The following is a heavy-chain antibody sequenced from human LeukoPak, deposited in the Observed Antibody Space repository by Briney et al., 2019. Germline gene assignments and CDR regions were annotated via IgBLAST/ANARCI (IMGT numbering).Heavy chain of an antibody. Sequence: GGSLRLSCVASGFTFSNYWMTWVRPAPGKGLGWVDNIKLDGSEKYYVDYVRGRFTISTDNAKNSLYLQVISLRAEDTAVYYCAREISSWYRTEGRLYPWGQGTLVTVSS. CDR3: AREISSWYRTEGRLYP. V-gene: IGHV3-7*01. J-gene: IGHJ5*02. CDR1: GFTFSNYW. D-gene: IGHD6-13*01. CDR2: IKLDGSEK.